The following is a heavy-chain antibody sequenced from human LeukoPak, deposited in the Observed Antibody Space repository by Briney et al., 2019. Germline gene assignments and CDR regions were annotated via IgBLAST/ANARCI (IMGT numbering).Heavy chain of an antibody. D-gene: IGHD3-16*02. V-gene: IGHV4-34*01. CDR2: INHSGST. CDR1: GGSFSGYY. Sequence: SETLSLTCAVYGGSFSGYYWSWIRQPPGKGLEWIGEINHSGSTNYNPSLKSRVTISVDTSKNQFPLKLSSVTAADTAVYYCARGATYYDYVWGSYRRPYYFDYWGQGTLVTVSS. CDR3: ARGATYYDYVWGSYRRPYYFDY. J-gene: IGHJ4*02.